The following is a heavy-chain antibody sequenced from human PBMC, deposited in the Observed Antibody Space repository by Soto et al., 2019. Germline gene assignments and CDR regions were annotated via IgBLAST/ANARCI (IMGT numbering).Heavy chain of an antibody. V-gene: IGHV3-33*01. Sequence: QVQLVESGGGVVQPGRSLRLSCAASGFTFSSYGMHWVRQAPGKGLEWVAVIWYDGSNKYYADSVKGRFTISRDNSKNTLYLQMNSLRAEDTAVYYCARGGDIVATRDYFDYWGQGTLVTVSS. CDR3: ARGGDIVATRDYFDY. CDR2: IWYDGSNK. D-gene: IGHD5-12*01. CDR1: GFTFSSYG. J-gene: IGHJ4*02.